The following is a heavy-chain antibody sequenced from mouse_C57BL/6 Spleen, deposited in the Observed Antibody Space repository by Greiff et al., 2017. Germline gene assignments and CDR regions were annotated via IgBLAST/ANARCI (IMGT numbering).Heavy chain of an antibody. V-gene: IGHV2-2*01. D-gene: IGHD1-1*01. CDR2: IWSGGST. Sequence: QVQLKQSGPGLVQPSQSLSITCTVSGFSLTSYGVHWVRQSPGKGLEWLGVIWSGGSTDYNAAFISRLSISKDNSKSQVFFKMNSLQADDTAIYYCARNGDYYYGSSYHFDYWGQGTTLTVSS. CDR1: GFSLTSYG. CDR3: ARNGDYYYGSSYHFDY. J-gene: IGHJ2*01.